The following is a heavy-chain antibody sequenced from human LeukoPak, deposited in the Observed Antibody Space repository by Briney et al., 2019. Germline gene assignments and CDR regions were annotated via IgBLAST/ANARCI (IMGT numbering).Heavy chain of an antibody. CDR3: ARGNGYYGSGSYYREVGWFDP. V-gene: IGHV3-74*01. D-gene: IGHD3-10*01. Sequence: GGSLRLSCAASGLTLSNYWMHWVRQTPGKGLVWVSRINSDGYITNYADSVKGRFTISRDNAKNTLYLQMNSLRAEDTAVYYCARGNGYYGSGSYYREVGWFDPWGQGTLVTVSS. CDR1: GLTLSNYW. J-gene: IGHJ5*02. CDR2: INSDGYIT.